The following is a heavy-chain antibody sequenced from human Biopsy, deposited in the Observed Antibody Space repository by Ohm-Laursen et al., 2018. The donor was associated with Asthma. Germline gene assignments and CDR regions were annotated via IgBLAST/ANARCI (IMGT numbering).Heavy chain of an antibody. CDR1: GGSFSSNY. CDR2: THHSGYA. J-gene: IGHJ6*02. Sequence: TLSLTWAVYGGSFSSNYWSWIRQTPGKGLERLGDTHHSGYANYNPSLSRRPTLSVDTSKNQFSLRLTSVTAADTAVYYCARGSSSRLSQWELLVSGGKRAHSYYGMDVWGQGTTVTVSS. CDR3: ARGSSSRLSQWELLVSGGKRAHSYYGMDV. D-gene: IGHD1-26*01. V-gene: IGHV4-34*01.